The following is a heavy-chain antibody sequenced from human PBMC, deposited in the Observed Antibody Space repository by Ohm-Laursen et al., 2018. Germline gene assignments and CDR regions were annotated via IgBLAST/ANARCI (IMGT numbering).Heavy chain of an antibody. CDR1: GFTFSSYG. Sequence: GSLRLSCTASGFTFSSYGMSWVRQAPGKGLEWVSGISGTGDSTYYADSVKGQFTISRVNSKNTLYLQMNSLRAEDTAVYYCAKDHGWLSGDWGQGTLVTVSS. J-gene: IGHJ4*02. V-gene: IGHV3-23*01. D-gene: IGHD6-19*01. CDR2: ISGTGDST. CDR3: AKDHGWLSGD.